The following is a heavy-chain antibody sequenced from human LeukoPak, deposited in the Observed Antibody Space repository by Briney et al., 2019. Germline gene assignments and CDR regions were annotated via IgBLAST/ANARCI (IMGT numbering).Heavy chain of an antibody. Sequence: PSETLSPTCTVSGGSISSGDYYWSWIRQPPGKGLEWIGYIYYSGSTYYNPSLKSRVTISVDTSKNQFFLKLSSVTAADTAVYYCARDPGYCSSTSCYTFDAFDIWGQGTMVTVSS. CDR2: IYYSGST. V-gene: IGHV4-30-4*08. CDR1: GGSISSGDYY. D-gene: IGHD2-2*02. J-gene: IGHJ3*02. CDR3: ARDPGYCSSTSCYTFDAFDI.